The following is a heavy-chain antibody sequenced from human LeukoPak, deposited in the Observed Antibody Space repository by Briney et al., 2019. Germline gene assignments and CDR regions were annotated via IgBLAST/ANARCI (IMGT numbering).Heavy chain of an antibody. CDR3: AKDFFRSRWHGDY. D-gene: IGHD5-24*01. CDR1: GFTFSSYA. Sequence: SGGSLRLSCAASGFTFSSYAMSWVRQAPGKGLEWVSAISGSGGSTYYADSVKGRFTISRDNSKNTLYLQMNSLRAEDTAVYYCAKDFFRSRWHGDYWGQGTLVTVSS. V-gene: IGHV3-23*01. CDR2: ISGSGGST. J-gene: IGHJ4*02.